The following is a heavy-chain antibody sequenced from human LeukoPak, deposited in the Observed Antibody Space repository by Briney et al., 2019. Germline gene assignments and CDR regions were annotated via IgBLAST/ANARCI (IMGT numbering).Heavy chain of an antibody. CDR1: GFTFSSYW. CDR2: IKQDGVEK. J-gene: IGHJ4*02. D-gene: IGHD6-13*01. Sequence: GGSLRLSCAASGFTFSSYWMSWVRQAPGKGLESVANIKQDGVEKYYVDSVKGRFTISRDNSKNTLYLQMNSLRAEDTAVYYCASSSSPFAAGTYWGQGTLVTVSS. V-gene: IGHV3-7*01. CDR3: ASSSSPFAAGTY.